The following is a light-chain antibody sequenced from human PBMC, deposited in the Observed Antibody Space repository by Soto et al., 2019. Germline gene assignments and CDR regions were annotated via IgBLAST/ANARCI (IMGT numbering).Light chain of an antibody. CDR1: QSISVW. V-gene: IGKV1-5*03. Sequence: DIQMTQSPSTLSASVGDRVTITCRASQSISVWLAWYQQKAGKAPNLLIYKASSLESGVPSRFSGRKSGTQFTLTIDSLQPEDFATYYCQQVKTYPRTFGGGTKVDNK. CDR2: KAS. CDR3: QQVKTYPRT. J-gene: IGKJ4*01.